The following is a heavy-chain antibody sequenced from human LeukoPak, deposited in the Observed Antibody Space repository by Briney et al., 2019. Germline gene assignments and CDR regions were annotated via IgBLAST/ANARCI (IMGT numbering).Heavy chain of an antibody. CDR2: IYDGGNT. CDR3: ARGQEMATL. D-gene: IGHD5-24*01. Sequence: SETLSLTCTVSLGSFTSYYWSWIRQPPGKGLEWIAYIYDGGNTNYNSSLKSRVTISVDTSKNQFSLKLSSVTAADTAMYYCARGQEMATLWGQGTLVTVSS. V-gene: IGHV4-59*01. J-gene: IGHJ4*02. CDR1: LGSFTSYY.